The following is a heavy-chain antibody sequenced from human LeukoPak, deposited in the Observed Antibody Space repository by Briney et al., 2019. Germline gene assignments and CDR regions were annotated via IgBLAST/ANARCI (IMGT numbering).Heavy chain of an antibody. D-gene: IGHD3-22*01. V-gene: IGHV2-5*02. Sequence: SGPTLVKPTQTLTLTCTFSGFSLSTSGVGVGWIRRPPGKALEWLALIYWDDDKRYSPSLKSRLTITKDTSKNQVVLTMTNMDPVDTATYYCALGLYDSSGYYAPDFDYWGQGTLVTVSS. CDR2: IYWDDDK. CDR3: ALGLYDSSGYYAPDFDY. CDR1: GFSLSTSGVG. J-gene: IGHJ4*02.